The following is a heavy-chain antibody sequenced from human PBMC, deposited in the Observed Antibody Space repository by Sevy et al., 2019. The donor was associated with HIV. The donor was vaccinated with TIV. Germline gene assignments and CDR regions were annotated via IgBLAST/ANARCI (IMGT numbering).Heavy chain of an antibody. CDR1: GFSFDTYS. V-gene: IGHV3-21*06. CDR2: ISSVSSYI. CDR3: ARDDYDTTLCALDV. Sequence: GGSLRLSCIASGFSFDTYSMNWVRQTPGQGLEWVSSISSVSSYIYYADSVKGRFTISRDNAKNSLSLEMNSLRVEDTAIYYCARDDYDTTLCALDVWGQGTMVTVSS. J-gene: IGHJ3*01. D-gene: IGHD3-22*01.